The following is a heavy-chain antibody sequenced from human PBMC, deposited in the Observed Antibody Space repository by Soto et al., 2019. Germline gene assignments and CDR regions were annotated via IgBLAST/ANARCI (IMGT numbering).Heavy chain of an antibody. V-gene: IGHV1-69*12. D-gene: IGHD5-12*01. CDR3: ARGNHRWLQLWYFDL. CDR2: IIPIFGTA. J-gene: IGHJ2*01. CDR1: GGTFSSYT. Sequence: QVQLVQSGAEVKKPGSSVTVSCKASGGTFSSYTISWVRQAPGQGLEWMGGIIPIFGTANYAQKFQGRVTITADESKSTAYMEVSSLRSEDTAVYYCARGNHRWLQLWYFDLWGRGTLVTVSS.